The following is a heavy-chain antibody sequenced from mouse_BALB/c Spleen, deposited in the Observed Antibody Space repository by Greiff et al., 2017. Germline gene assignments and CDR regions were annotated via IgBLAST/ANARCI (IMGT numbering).Heavy chain of an antibody. J-gene: IGHJ2*01. D-gene: IGHD2-3*01. CDR3: ARSGDDGGFDY. CDR1: GYSITSDYA. Sequence: VQLQQSGPGLVKPSQSLSLTCTVTGYSITSDYAWNWIRQFPGNKLEWMGYVSYSGSTSYNPSLKSRISITRDTSKNQFFLQLNSVTTEDTATYYCARSGDDGGFDYWGQGTTLTVSS. CDR2: VSYSGST. V-gene: IGHV3-2*02.